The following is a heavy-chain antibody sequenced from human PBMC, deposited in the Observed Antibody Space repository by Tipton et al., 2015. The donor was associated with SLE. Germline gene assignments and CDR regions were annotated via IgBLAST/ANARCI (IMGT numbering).Heavy chain of an antibody. Sequence: TLSLTCTVSGGSISSSSYYRGWIRQPPGKGLEWIGSIYYTGITDYNPSLKSRVSISADTSKNQFSLNLDSMTAADTAVYYCARDSHTDYGDFYVDSWGQGTLVTVSS. J-gene: IGHJ4*02. CDR1: GGSISSSSYY. CDR2: IYYTGIT. CDR3: ARDSHTDYGDFYVDS. D-gene: IGHD4-17*01. V-gene: IGHV4-39*07.